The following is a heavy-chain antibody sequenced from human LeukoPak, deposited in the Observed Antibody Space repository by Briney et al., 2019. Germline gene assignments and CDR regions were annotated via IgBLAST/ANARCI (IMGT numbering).Heavy chain of an antibody. CDR1: GFTFSRYW. Sequence: GGSLRLSCAASGFTFSRYWMSWVRQAPEKGLEWVANIKQDGSEKNYVDSVEGRFTISRDNAKNSLYLEMNSLRVEDTAVYYCAALHEELDYWGQGTLVTVSS. D-gene: IGHD1-26*01. J-gene: IGHJ4*02. CDR3: AALHEELDY. CDR2: IKQDGSEK. V-gene: IGHV3-7*03.